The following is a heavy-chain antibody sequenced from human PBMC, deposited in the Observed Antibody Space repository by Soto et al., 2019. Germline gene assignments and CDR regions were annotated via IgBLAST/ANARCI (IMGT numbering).Heavy chain of an antibody. Sequence: SETLSLTCTVSGGSISSYYWSWIRQPPGKGLEWIGYIYYSGSTNYNPSLKSRVTISVDTSKNQFSLKLSSVTAADTAVYYCARGSTMVRGVIITKNYYYYYMDVWGKGTTVTVSS. CDR2: IYYSGST. V-gene: IGHV4-59*01. CDR1: GGSISSYY. CDR3: ARGSTMVRGVIITKNYYYYYMDV. D-gene: IGHD3-10*01. J-gene: IGHJ6*03.